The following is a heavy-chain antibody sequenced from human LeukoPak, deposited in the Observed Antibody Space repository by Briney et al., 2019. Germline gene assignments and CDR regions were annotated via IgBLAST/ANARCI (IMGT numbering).Heavy chain of an antibody. D-gene: IGHD6-13*01. CDR2: INPSGGST. V-gene: IGHV1-46*01. J-gene: IGHJ4*02. CDR3: ASGYSSSWYDY. Sequence: ASVKVSCKASGSTFTRYYIHWVRQAPGQGLEWMGIINPSGGSTSYAQKFQGRVTMTRDTSTSTVYMELSSLRSEDTAVYYCASGYSSSWYDYWGQGTLVTVSS. CDR1: GSTFTRYY.